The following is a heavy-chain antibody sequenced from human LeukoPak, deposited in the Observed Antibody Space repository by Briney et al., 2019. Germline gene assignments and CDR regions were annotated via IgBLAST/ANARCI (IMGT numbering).Heavy chain of an antibody. CDR2: ISYDGSNK. CDR3: AGEVPYGSSPTNWFDP. J-gene: IGHJ5*02. V-gene: IGHV3-30*04. CDR1: GFTFSSYA. D-gene: IGHD6-6*01. Sequence: GGSLRLSCEASGFTFSSYAMHWVRQAPGKGLEWVAVISYDGSNKYYADSVKGRFTISRDNSKNTLYLQMNSLRAEDTAVYYCAGEVPYGSSPTNWFDPWGQGTLVTVSS.